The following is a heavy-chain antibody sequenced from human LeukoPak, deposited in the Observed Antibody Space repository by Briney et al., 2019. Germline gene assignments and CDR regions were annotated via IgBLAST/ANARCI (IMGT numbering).Heavy chain of an antibody. CDR2: MDTSGHT. CDR1: GGSISSYY. Sequence: SETLSLTCTVSGGSISSYYWSWIRQPAGKGLEWIGHMDTSGHTNYNSSLMSRVTMSVDTSKNQFSLRLTSVTAADTAVYYCARHWSHSVAQFGRSYWFDPWGQGTLVTVSS. J-gene: IGHJ5*02. D-gene: IGHD2-15*01. CDR3: ARHWSHSVAQFGRSYWFDP. V-gene: IGHV4-4*07.